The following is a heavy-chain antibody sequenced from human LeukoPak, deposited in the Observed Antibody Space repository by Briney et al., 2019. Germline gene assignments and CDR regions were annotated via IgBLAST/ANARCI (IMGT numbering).Heavy chain of an antibody. CDR1: GYTFTSYY. Sequence: GASVKVSCKASGYTFTSYYMHWVRQAPGQGLEWMGWINPNSGGTNYAQKFQGRVTMTRDTSISTAYMELSRLRSDDTAVYHCASGRGWYGPPEYFQHWGQGTLVTVSS. V-gene: IGHV1-2*02. D-gene: IGHD6-19*01. CDR2: INPNSGGT. CDR3: ASGRGWYGPPEYFQH. J-gene: IGHJ1*01.